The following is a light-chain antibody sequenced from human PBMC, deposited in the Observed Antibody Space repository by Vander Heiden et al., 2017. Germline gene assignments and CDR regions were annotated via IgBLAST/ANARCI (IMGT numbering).Light chain of an antibody. CDR3: QQDYSTPLT. Sequence: DIVMTPSPDSLAVSLGERATIHCKSSQSVLYSSNNKNYLAWYQQKPGQPPKLLIYGASTRESGVPDRFSGSGSGTDFTLTISSLQAEDVAVYYCQQDYSTPLTFGAGTKVEIK. CDR1: QSVLYSSNNKNY. V-gene: IGKV4-1*01. CDR2: GAS. J-gene: IGKJ4*01.